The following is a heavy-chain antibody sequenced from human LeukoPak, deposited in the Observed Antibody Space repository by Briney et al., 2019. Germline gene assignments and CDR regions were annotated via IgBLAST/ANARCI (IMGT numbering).Heavy chain of an antibody. J-gene: IGHJ1*01. CDR2: VYPEDGET. V-gene: IGHV1-69-2*01. Sequence: GASVKVSCKVSGYTFTDYYMHWVRQAPGKGLEWMGLVYPEDGETIYAEKFKGRVTITADTSTDTAYMELSSLRSDDTAVYYCARLPGIAVAAPPDYFQHWGQGTLVTDSS. CDR3: ARLPGIAVAAPPDYFQH. CDR1: GYTFTDYY. D-gene: IGHD6-19*01.